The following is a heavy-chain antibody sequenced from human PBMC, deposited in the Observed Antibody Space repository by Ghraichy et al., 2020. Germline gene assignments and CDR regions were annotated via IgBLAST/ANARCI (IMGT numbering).Heavy chain of an antibody. CDR1: GFSFGDYS. Sequence: GGSLRLSCAASGFSFGDYSMNWVRQAPGKGLEWLSYISSTSGDTHYADSVKGRFTISRVNAKNSLYLQMNSLRGEDTGVYYCARDRTEPNFDYWGQGTLVSISS. V-gene: IGHV3-48*01. CDR2: ISSTSGDT. J-gene: IGHJ4*02. D-gene: IGHD1-14*01. CDR3: ARDRTEPNFDY.